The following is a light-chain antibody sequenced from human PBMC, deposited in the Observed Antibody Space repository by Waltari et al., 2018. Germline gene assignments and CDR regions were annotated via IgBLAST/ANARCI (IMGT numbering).Light chain of an antibody. J-gene: IGKJ1*01. CDR2: HAS. V-gene: IGKV3-20*01. CDR1: QSISKY. CDR3: QHYVSLPAT. Sequence: EIVFTQSPDTLSFSPGESATLSCRASQSISKYLAWYQQKPGQAPRLLIYHASSRSTGIPDRFSGSGFGTDFSLTISRLEPEDFAVYYCQHYVSLPATFGQGTKLEIK.